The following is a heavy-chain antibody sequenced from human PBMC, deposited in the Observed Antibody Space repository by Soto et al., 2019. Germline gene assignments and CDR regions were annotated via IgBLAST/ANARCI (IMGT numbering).Heavy chain of an antibody. V-gene: IGHV3-23*01. Sequence: HPGGSLRLSCAASGFTFSSYAMSWVRQAPGKGLEWVSAISGSGGSTYYADSVKGRFTISRDNSKNTLYLQMNSLRAEDTAAYYCAKNVWGITIFGGMDVWGQGTTVTVSS. J-gene: IGHJ6*02. CDR2: ISGSGGST. CDR3: AKNVWGITIFGGMDV. D-gene: IGHD3-9*01. CDR1: GFTFSSYA.